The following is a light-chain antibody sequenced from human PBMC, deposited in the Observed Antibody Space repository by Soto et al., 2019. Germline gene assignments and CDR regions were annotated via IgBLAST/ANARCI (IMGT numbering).Light chain of an antibody. CDR3: QRDNNWLT. Sequence: EIVMSQSPATLSVSPGERATLSCRASQSVSSNLAWYQQKPGQAPRLLIFGASTRPTGIPARFSGSEPGTELTLEVSSLQSEDFAIYYCQRDNNWLTFVGGIKVEIK. J-gene: IGKJ4*01. CDR2: GAS. CDR1: QSVSSN. V-gene: IGKV3-15*01.